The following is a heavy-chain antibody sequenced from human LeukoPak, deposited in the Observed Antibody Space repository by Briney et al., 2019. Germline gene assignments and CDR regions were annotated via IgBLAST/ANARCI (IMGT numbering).Heavy chain of an antibody. D-gene: IGHD4-17*01. CDR1: GGSISSGSYY. J-gene: IGHJ5*02. CDR3: ASTNYGDYVYDWFDP. V-gene: IGHV4-61*02. Sequence: PSQTLSLTCTVSGGSISSGSYYWSWIRQPAGKGREWIGRIYTSGSTNYNPSLRSRVTMSVDTSKNHFSLKLSSVTAADTAVYYCASTNYGDYVYDWFDPWGQGTLVTVSS. CDR2: IYTSGST.